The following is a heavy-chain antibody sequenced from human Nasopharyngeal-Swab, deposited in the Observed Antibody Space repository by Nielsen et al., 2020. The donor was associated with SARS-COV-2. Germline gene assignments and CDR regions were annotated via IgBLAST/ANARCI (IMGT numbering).Heavy chain of an antibody. CDR2: INPDGSEK. CDR1: GFTFSSYW. J-gene: IGHJ3*01. CDR3: ARDWSRTADV. Sequence: GGSLRLSCAGSGFTFSSYWMSWVRQAPGKRLEWVADINPDGSEKFYVDSVKGRFTISRDNAKNSMSLQMNSLRVEDTAVYYCARDWSRTADVWGQGTMVTVSS. D-gene: IGHD2-8*02. V-gene: IGHV3-7*01.